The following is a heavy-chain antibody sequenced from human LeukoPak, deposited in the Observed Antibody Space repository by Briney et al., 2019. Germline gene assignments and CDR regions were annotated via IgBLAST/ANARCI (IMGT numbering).Heavy chain of an antibody. J-gene: IGHJ4*02. V-gene: IGHV4-34*01. CDR2: INHSGST. CDR3: ARQEVGLRYFDWWFDY. D-gene: IGHD3-9*01. Sequence: SETLSLTCAVYGGSFSGYYWSWIRQPPGKGLEWIGEINHSGSTNYNPSLKSRVTISVDTSKNQFSLKLSSVTAADTAVYYCARQEVGLRYFDWWFDYWGQGTLVTVSS. CDR1: GGSFSGYY.